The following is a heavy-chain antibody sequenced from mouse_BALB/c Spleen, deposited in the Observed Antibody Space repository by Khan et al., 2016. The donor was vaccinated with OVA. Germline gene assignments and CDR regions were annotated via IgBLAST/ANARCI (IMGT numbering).Heavy chain of an antibody. CDR3: ARQPYYHYNIMDY. Sequence: QVRLQQSGPVLAAPSQSLSITCTISGFSLTNYGVHWVRQPPGKGLEWLVVIWNDGTTTYNSALKSRLTITKDNSQSQVLLKMNSLQTDDTAIYFCARQPYYHYNIMDYWGQGTSVTVSS. CDR1: GFSLTNYG. CDR2: IWNDGTT. V-gene: IGHV2-6-1*01. D-gene: IGHD2-10*01. J-gene: IGHJ4*01.